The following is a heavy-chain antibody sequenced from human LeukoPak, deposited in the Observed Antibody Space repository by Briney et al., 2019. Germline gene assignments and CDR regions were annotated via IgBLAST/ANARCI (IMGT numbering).Heavy chain of an antibody. Sequence: PGGSLRLSCAASGFTFSSYSMNWVRQAPGKGLEWVSSISSSSSYIYYADSVKGRFTISRDNAKNSLYLQMNSLRAEDTAVYYCASEKDYLPKYYFDYWGQGTLVTVSS. V-gene: IGHV3-21*04. CDR1: GFTFSSYS. CDR3: ASEKDYLPKYYFDY. J-gene: IGHJ4*02. CDR2: ISSSSSYI. D-gene: IGHD3-16*01.